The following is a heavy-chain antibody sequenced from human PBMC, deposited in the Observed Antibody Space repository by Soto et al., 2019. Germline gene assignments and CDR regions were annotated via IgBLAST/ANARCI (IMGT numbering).Heavy chain of an antibody. Sequence: EVQLVESGGGLVQPGGSLRLSCAASGFTFNIYWMYWVRQAPGKGLEWVSRIDNDGSATTYADSVKGRFTISRDNAKNTLFLQMNTLRVDDTAVYYCARDNWNSYWGQGTLVTVSS. D-gene: IGHD1-1*01. J-gene: IGHJ4*02. CDR1: GFTFNIYW. CDR2: IDNDGSAT. CDR3: ARDNWNSY. V-gene: IGHV3-74*01.